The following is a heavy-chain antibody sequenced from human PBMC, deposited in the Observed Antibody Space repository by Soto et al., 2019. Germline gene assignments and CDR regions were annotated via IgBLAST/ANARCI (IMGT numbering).Heavy chain of an antibody. CDR3: AKKVNSGPGSQYFDY. V-gene: IGHV3-23*01. J-gene: IGHJ4*02. CDR1: GFTFSSYS. D-gene: IGHD3-10*01. Sequence: GGSLRLSCAASGFTFSSYSMSWVRQAPGKGPEWVSGFRTGGDDGTTYYADSVKGRFTISRDNSKNTLFLQMNSLRVEDTAIYYCAKKVNSGPGSQYFDYWGQGTLVTVSS. CDR2: FRTGGDDGTT.